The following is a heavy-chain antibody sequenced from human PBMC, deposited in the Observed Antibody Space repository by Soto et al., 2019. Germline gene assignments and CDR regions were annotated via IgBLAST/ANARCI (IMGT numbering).Heavy chain of an antibody. D-gene: IGHD3-16*02. Sequence: PSETLSLTCAVSGGSISTSNWWSWVRQPPGKGLEWIGEVYRTGSTNYNPSLESRLTISVDKSKNQFSLKLTSVTAADTAVYYCARDRLRLGELSLIGYFDYWGQGTLVTVSS. CDR3: ARDRLRLGELSLIGYFDY. CDR2: VYRTGST. J-gene: IGHJ4*02. V-gene: IGHV4-4*02. CDR1: GGSISTSNW.